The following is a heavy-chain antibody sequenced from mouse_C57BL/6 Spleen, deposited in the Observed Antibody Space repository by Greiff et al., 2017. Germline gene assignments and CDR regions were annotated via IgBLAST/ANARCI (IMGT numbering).Heavy chain of an antibody. CDR2: INPSNGGT. CDR3: ARWDGYSQYFDV. CDR1: GYTFTSYW. V-gene: IGHV1-53*01. Sequence: QVQLQQPGTELVKPGASVKLSCKASGYTFTSYWMHWVKQRPGQGLEWIGNINPSNGGTNYNEKFKSKATLTADKSSSTAYMQLSSLTSEDSAVYYCARWDGYSQYFDVWGTGTTVTVSS. D-gene: IGHD2-3*01. J-gene: IGHJ1*03.